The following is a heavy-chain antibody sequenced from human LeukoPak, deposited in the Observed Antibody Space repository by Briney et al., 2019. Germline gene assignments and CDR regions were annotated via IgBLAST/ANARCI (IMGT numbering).Heavy chain of an antibody. Sequence: GGSLRLSCAASGFPFSAHFMSWVRQAPGKGLEWVAKIKPDGSESYYVDSVKGRFTFSRDNARNSLYLQMNNLRGGDTAVYYWVRENFWRADVWGQGTTVIVSS. V-gene: IGHV3-7*01. D-gene: IGHD3-3*01. J-gene: IGHJ6*02. CDR3: VRENFWRADV. CDR1: GFPFSAHF. CDR2: IKPDGSES.